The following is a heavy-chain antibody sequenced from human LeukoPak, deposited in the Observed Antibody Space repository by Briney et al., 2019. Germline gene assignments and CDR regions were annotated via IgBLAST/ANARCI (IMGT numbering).Heavy chain of an antibody. CDR1: GGTFSSYA. CDR3: ARVGAPSKFPHPYYYYTDV. J-gene: IGHJ6*03. D-gene: IGHD3-16*01. CDR2: IIPIFGTA. V-gene: IGHV1-69*05. Sequence: SVKVSCKASGGTFSSYAISWVRQAPGQGLEWMGGIIPIFGTANYAQKFQGRVTITTDESTSTAYMELSSLRSEDTAVYYCARVGAPSKFPHPYYYYTDVWGKGTTVTVSS.